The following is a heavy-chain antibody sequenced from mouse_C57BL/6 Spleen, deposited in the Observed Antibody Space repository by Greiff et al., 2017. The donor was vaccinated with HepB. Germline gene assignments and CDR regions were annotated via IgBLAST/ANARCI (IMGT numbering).Heavy chain of an antibody. CDR1: GFTFSDYY. J-gene: IGHJ2*01. CDR3: ARVYYSNYFDY. V-gene: IGHV5-16*01. D-gene: IGHD2-5*01. CDR2: INYDGSST. Sequence: EVHLVESEGGLVQPGSSMKLSCTASGFTFSDYYMAWVRQVPEKGLEWVANINYDGSSTYYLDSLKSRFIISRDNAKNILYLQMSSLKSEDTATYYCARVYYSNYFDYWGQGTTLTVSS.